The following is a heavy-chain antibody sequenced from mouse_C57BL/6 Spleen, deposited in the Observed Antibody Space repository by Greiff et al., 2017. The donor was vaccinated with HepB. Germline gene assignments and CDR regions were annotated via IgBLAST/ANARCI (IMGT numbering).Heavy chain of an antibody. CDR2: IYPRSGNT. Sequence: VKLMESGAELARPGASVKLSCKASGYTFTSYGISWVKQRTGQGLEWIGEIYPRSGNTYYNEKFKGKATLTADKSSSTAYMELRSLTSEDSAVYFCARSYDYAVLYWYIDVWGTGTTVTVSS. CDR3: ARSYDYAVLYWYIDV. CDR1: GYTFTSYG. D-gene: IGHD2-4*01. J-gene: IGHJ1*03. V-gene: IGHV1-81*01.